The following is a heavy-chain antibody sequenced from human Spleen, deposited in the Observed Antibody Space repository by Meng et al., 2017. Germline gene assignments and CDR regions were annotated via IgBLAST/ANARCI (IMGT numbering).Heavy chain of an antibody. CDR1: GFTFSTYS. CDR2: IYSGDRT. J-gene: IGHJ4*02. CDR3: ARSPIDKYDLSALPLDY. Sequence: GESLKISCAASGFTFSTYSMNWVRQAPGKGLEWVSIIYSGDRTHYVDSVKGRFTISRDNSKNTVFLQINSLRVEDTAVYYCARSPIDKYDLSALPLDYWGQGTLVTVSS. D-gene: IGHD3-16*01. V-gene: IGHV3-66*02.